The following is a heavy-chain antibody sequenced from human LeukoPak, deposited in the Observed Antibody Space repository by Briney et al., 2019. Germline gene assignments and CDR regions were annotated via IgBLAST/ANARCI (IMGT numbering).Heavy chain of an antibody. CDR3: ARAVEPAAMRFDY. CDR1: GFTFSDYY. CDR2: ISRGSSYT. V-gene: IGHV3-11*06. J-gene: IGHJ4*02. D-gene: IGHD2-2*01. Sequence: GGSLRLSCAASGFTFSDYYMSWIRQAPGKGLEWVSYISRGSSYTNYADSVKGRLSLSRDNAKNSLYLQMNSLRAEETAVYYCARAVEPAAMRFDYWGQGTLVTVSS.